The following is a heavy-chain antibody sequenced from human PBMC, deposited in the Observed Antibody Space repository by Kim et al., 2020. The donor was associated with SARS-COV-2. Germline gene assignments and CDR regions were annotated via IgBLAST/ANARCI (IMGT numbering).Heavy chain of an antibody. CDR3: ARGLYSYAY. D-gene: IGHD5-18*01. V-gene: IGHV3-74*01. CDR1: GFTFSNYW. CDR2: ISGDGTIT. J-gene: IGHJ4*02. Sequence: GGSLRLSCAASGFTFSNYWMHWVRQDPGKGLVWVSRISGDGTITTYADSVKGRFTISRDNAKNTLYLQMDSLRAEDTAVYYCARGLYSYAYWGQGTLVTVSS.